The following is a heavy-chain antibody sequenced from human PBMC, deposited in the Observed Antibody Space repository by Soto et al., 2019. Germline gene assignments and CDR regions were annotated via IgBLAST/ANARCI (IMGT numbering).Heavy chain of an antibody. CDR2: ISYDGNNK. V-gene: IGHV3-30*03. Sequence: TGGALRLSCAASECTFSNYAIHLGRQAPGKGLQWLAVISYDGNNKYYADSVEGRFTISRDNSKNTVYLQMNSLRLEDTAVYYCARGPSYSDCYSDHRGQGTLLTVST. CDR3: ARGPSYSDCYSDH. CDR1: ECTFSNYA. J-gene: IGHJ4*02. D-gene: IGHD4-17*01.